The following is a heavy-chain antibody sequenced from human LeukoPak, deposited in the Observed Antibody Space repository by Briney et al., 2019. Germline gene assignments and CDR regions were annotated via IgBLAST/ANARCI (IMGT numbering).Heavy chain of an antibody. D-gene: IGHD2-2*01. CDR3: AKGPLRGTAAAIDY. J-gene: IGHJ4*02. Sequence: GALRLSCAASGFIFNNYGMHWVRQAPGKGLEWVAVISYDGRNIHYPDSVKGRFTISRDISTDTLWLQMDSLRTEDTAVYYCAKGPLRGTAAAIDYWGQGTLVTVSS. CDR2: ISYDGRNI. CDR1: GFIFNNYG. V-gene: IGHV3-30*18.